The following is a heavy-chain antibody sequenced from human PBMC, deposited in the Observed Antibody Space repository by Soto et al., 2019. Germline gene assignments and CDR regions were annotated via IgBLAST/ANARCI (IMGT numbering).Heavy chain of an antibody. CDR3: ARESEDLTSNFDY. D-gene: IGHD7-27*01. V-gene: IGHV3-21*01. CDR1: GFTFTRYS. Sequence: PGGSLRLSCSASGFTFTRYSMNWVRQAPGKGLEWVSSISSTTNYIYYADSMKGRFTVSRDNAKNSVYLDMNSLSAEHTAVYYCARESEDLTSNFDYWGQGTLVTVSS. CDR2: ISSTTNYI. J-gene: IGHJ4*02.